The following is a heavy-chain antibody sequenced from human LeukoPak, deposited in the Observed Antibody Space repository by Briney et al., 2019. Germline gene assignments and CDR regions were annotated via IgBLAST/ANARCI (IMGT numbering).Heavy chain of an antibody. CDR2: ISGVGDST. V-gene: IGHV3-23*01. J-gene: IGHJ6*03. D-gene: IGHD2-15*01. CDR1: GFTFGTYA. Sequence: GGSLRLSCAASGFTFGTYAMNWVRQAPGKGLEWVSSISGVGDSTYYAESVKGRFTMSRDNSKNTVYLQMNSLRVEDTAIYYYAKRADGCSGVSCYYYYMDVWGKGTTVTVSS. CDR3: AKRADGCSGVSCYYYYMDV.